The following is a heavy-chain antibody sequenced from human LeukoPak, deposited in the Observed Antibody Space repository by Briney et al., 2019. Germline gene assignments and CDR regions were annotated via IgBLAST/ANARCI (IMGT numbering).Heavy chain of an antibody. J-gene: IGHJ5*02. CDR3: ARERYDSSGYFSRGWFDP. D-gene: IGHD3-22*01. V-gene: IGHV3-66*01. Sequence: PGGSLRLSCAASGFTVSSNYMSWVRQAPGKGLEWVSVIYSGGSTYYADSVKGGFTISRDNSKNTLYLQMNSLRAEDTAVYYCARERYDSSGYFSRGWFDPWSQGTLVTVSS. CDR1: GFTVSSNY. CDR2: IYSGGST.